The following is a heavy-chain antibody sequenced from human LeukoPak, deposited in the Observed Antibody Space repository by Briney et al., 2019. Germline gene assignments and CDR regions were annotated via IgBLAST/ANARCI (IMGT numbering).Heavy chain of an antibody. D-gene: IGHD1-1*01. Sequence: PWGSLRLSCAASGFTFSGYWMYWGRQAPGRGLVWVSRINSDGSSTGYADSVKGRFTISTATSTNTLDLRMHRSSGAAVAVSACTRDGVQGYFDNGGQGTLVSAS. J-gene: IGHJ4*02. CDR3: TRDGVQGYFDN. CDR2: INSDGSST. CDR1: GFTFSGYW. V-gene: IGHV3-74*01.